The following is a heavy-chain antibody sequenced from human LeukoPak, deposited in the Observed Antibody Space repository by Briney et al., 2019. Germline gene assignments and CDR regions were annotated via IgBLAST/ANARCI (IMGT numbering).Heavy chain of an antibody. J-gene: IGHJ4*02. CDR2: ISGSGGST. CDR1: GFTFNNAW. CDR3: AKDRSMGYSGSSNFDY. Sequence: PGGSLRLSCAASGFTFNNAWMNWVRQAPGKGLEWVSAISGSGGSTYYADSVKGRFTISRDNSKNTLYLQMNSLRAEDTAVYYCAKDRSMGYSGSSNFDYWGQGTLVTVSS. D-gene: IGHD1-26*01. V-gene: IGHV3-23*01.